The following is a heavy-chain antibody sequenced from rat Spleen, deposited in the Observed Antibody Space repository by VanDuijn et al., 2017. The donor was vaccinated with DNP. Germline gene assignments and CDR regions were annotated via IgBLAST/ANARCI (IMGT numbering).Heavy chain of an antibody. D-gene: IGHD1-2*01. CDR1: GFSLTSHH. V-gene: IGHV2-30*01. J-gene: IGHJ3*01. CDR3: ARSPESSYIYFPWAY. CDR2: IGTGGTT. Sequence: QVQLKESGPDLVQPSQTLSLTCTVSGFSLTSHHVHWVRQPSGKGLEWMGIIGTGGTTEYNPILKSRLSISRDTSKSQVFLKMNSLQTEDTATYYCARSPESSYIYFPWAYWGQGTLVTVSS.